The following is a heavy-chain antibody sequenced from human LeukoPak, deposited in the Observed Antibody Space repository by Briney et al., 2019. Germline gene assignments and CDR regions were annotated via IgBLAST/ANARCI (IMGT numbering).Heavy chain of an antibody. CDR1: ARSISSYY. CDR3: ARSREVGYSGYDFDF. J-gene: IGHJ4*02. V-gene: IGHV4-59*01. Sequence: SETLSLTCTGSARSISSYYWSWIRQPPGKGLDWIGYIYYSGSTNYNPSLKSLVTISVDTSKNQLSLKLSSVTAADTDVYYCARSREVGYSGYDFDFWGQGTLVTVSS. CDR2: IYYSGST. D-gene: IGHD5-12*01.